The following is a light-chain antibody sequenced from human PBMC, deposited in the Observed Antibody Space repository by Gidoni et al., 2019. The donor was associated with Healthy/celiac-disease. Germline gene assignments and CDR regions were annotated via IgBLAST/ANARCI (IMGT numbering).Light chain of an antibody. J-gene: IGKJ2*01. CDR3: QQYNNWPLMYT. CDR1: QSVSSN. V-gene: IGKV3-15*01. CDR2: GAS. Sequence: EIVMTQSPATLSVSPGERATRSCRASQSVSSNLAWYQQKPGQAPRLLIDGASTRATGSPARFSGSGSGTEFTLTISSLQSEDFAVYYCQQYNNWPLMYTFGQGTKLEIK.